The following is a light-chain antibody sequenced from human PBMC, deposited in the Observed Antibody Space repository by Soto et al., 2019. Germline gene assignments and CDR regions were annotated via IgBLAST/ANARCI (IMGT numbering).Light chain of an antibody. CDR2: DAS. CDR3: QQRSNWPAYT. J-gene: IGKJ2*01. CDR1: QSVSSY. Sequence: EIVLTQSPATLSLSPGERATLSCRASQSVSSYLAWYQQKPGQAPRLLSYDASNRSTGIPARVSGSGSGTDVTLTISSLEPEDFAVYYCQQRSNWPAYTFGQGTKLEIK. V-gene: IGKV3-11*01.